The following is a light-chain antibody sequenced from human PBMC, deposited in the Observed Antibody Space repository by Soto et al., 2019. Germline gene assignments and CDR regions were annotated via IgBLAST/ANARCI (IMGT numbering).Light chain of an antibody. V-gene: IGLV1-44*01. J-gene: IGLJ1*01. Sequence: QSVLPQPPSASGTPGQRVTISCSGSSSNIGSNTVNWYQLHPGTAPKLLIYGNDQRPSGVPDRFSGSKSGTSASLAISGLQSEDESDYYCATWDDSLNGYVFGTGTMVTVL. CDR2: GND. CDR3: ATWDDSLNGYV. CDR1: SSNIGSNT.